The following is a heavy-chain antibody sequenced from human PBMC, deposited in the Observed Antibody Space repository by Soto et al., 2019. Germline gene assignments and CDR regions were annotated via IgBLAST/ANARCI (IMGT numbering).Heavy chain of an antibody. J-gene: IGHJ4*02. D-gene: IGHD5-12*01. V-gene: IGHV2-70*01. CDR1: GFAHRGMY. CDR2: IAWDDDK. CDR3: ARVSRRDGSTFFDY. Sequence: GSGPTLVNPTQTLTLTCTFSGFAHRGMYVGWIRQPPGGALEWLALIAWDDDKFYNTSLKTRLTISKDTSRDQVVLTMTNMDPVDTGTYYCARVSRRDGSTFFDYWGQGTLVTVSS.